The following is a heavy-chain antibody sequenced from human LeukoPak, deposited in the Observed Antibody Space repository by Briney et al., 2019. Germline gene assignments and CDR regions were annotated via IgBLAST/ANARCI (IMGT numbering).Heavy chain of an antibody. CDR3: ARDAFGEAKAYFDY. V-gene: IGHV1-18*04. CDR1: GYTFTSYG. CDR2: ISAYNGNT. D-gene: IGHD3-16*01. Sequence: EASVKVSCKASGYTFTSYGISWVRQAPGQGLEWMGWISAYNGNTNYAQKLQGRVTMTTDTSTSTAYMELRSLRSDDTAVYYCARDAFGEAKAYFDYWGQGTLVTVSS. J-gene: IGHJ4*02.